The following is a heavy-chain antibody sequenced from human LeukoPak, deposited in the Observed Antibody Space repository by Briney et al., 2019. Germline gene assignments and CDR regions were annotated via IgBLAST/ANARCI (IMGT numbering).Heavy chain of an antibody. CDR3: ARVAYSAPQWLELFDY. J-gene: IGHJ4*02. CDR1: GYTFTGYY. CDR2: INPNSGGT. D-gene: IGHD6-19*01. V-gene: IGHV1-2*02. Sequence: ASVKVSCKASGYTFTGYYMHWVRQAPGQGLEWMGCINPNSGGTNYAQKFQGRVTMTRDTSISTAYMELSRLRSDDTAVYYCARVAYSAPQWLELFDYWGQGTLVTVSS.